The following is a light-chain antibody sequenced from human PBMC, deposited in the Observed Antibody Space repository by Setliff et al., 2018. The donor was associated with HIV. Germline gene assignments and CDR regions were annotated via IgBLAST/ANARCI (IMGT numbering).Light chain of an antibody. CDR1: SSDVDAYDY. V-gene: IGLV2-11*01. J-gene: IGLJ1*01. CDR3: CSYAGSYTYV. CDR2: DVS. Sequence: ALTQPRSMSGSPGQSVTISCTGTSSDVDAYDYVSWYQHHPGKAPKLLIYDVSERPSGVPDRFSGSKSGNTASLAISGLQAEDEADYYCCSYAGSYTYVFGTGTKV.